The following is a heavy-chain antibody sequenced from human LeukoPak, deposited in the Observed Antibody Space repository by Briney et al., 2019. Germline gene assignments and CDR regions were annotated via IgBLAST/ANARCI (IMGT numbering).Heavy chain of an antibody. CDR1: GFTFDDYG. J-gene: IGHJ4*02. CDR3: ARGLVAGTPPDLDY. CDR2: INWNGGSI. V-gene: IGHV3-20*04. Sequence: GSLRLSCAASGFTFDDYGMSWVRQAPGKGLEWVSGINWNGGSIGYADSVKGRFTISRDNAKNSLYLQMNSLRAEDTALYYCARGLVAGTPPDLDYWGQGTLVTVSS. D-gene: IGHD6-19*01.